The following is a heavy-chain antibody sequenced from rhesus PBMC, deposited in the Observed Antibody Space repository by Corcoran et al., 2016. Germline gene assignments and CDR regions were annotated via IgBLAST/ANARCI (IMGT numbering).Heavy chain of an antibody. J-gene: IGHJ4*01. V-gene: IGHV4-147*01. CDR1: GGPLSREY. Sequence: QVQLQESGPGLVKPSETLSLTCAVPGGPLSREYGRGIRPPPGKGLEWIGRIYGSRGRTRHHPSLTNRLAISPDTSKNQFSLKLSSVTAADTAVYYCARGGLYWGQGVLVTVSS. D-gene: IGHD2-33*01. CDR3: ARGGLY. CDR2: IYGSRGRT.